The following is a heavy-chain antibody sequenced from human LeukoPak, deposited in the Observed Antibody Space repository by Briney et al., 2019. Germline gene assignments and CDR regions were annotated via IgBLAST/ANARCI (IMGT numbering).Heavy chain of an antibody. CDR1: GFTFSSYS. Sequence: GGSLRLSCAASGFTFSSYSMNWVRQAPGKGLVWVSRINSDGRSTSFADSVKGRFTISRDNAKNTLYLQMNSLRTEDTAVYYCARDQLYCTGGICYFDYWGQGTLVTVSS. CDR2: INSDGRST. CDR3: ARDQLYCTGGICYFDY. J-gene: IGHJ4*02. D-gene: IGHD2-8*02. V-gene: IGHV3-74*01.